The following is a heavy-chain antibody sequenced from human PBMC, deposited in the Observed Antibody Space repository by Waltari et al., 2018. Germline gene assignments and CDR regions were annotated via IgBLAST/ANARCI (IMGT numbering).Heavy chain of an antibody. D-gene: IGHD3-22*01. V-gene: IGHV4-30-2*01. CDR1: GGTISSGGSS. CDR2: IYHSGST. CDR3: ASQYYYDSSGYYHDY. Sequence: QLQLQESGSGLVKPSQTLSLTCAVSGGTISSGGSSWSWIRQPPGKGLEWIGYIYHSGSTYYNPSLKSRVTISVDRSKNQFSLKLSSVTAADTAVYYCASQYYYDSSGYYHDYWGQGTLVTVSS. J-gene: IGHJ4*02.